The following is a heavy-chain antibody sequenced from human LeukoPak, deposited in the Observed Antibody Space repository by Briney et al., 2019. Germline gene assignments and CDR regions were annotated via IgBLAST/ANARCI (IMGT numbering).Heavy chain of an antibody. Sequence: PGGSLRLSCAASGFTFSSYGMHWVRQAPGKGLEWVAVIWYDGSNKYYADSVKGRFTISRDNSKNTLYLQMNSLRAEDTAVYYCARGSTAAAYGMDVWGQGTTVTVSS. J-gene: IGHJ6*02. CDR1: GFTFSSYG. CDR3: ARGSTAAAYGMDV. D-gene: IGHD6-13*01. CDR2: IWYDGSNK. V-gene: IGHV3-33*08.